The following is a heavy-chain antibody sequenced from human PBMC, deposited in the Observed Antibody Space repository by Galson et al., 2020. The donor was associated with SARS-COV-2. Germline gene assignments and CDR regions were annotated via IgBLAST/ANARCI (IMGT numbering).Heavy chain of an antibody. Sequence: GGSLRLSCAASGFTFSSYDMHWVRQATGKGLEWVSAIGTAGDTYYPGSVKGRFTISSENAKNSLYLQMNSLRAGDTAVYYCARGATVTTWPYYYYYMDVWGKGTTVTVSS. J-gene: IGHJ6*03. V-gene: IGHV3-13*01. CDR3: ARGATVTTWPYYYYYMDV. CDR2: IGTAGDT. D-gene: IGHD4-17*01. CDR1: GFTFSSYD.